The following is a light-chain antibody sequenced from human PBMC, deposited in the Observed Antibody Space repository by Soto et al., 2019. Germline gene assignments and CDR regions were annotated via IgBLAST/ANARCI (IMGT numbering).Light chain of an antibody. CDR2: DAS. CDR1: QSVSSY. CDR3: QQRTNWPPWT. V-gene: IGKV3-11*01. J-gene: IGKJ1*01. Sequence: EIVLTQSPATLSLSPGERATLSCRASQSVSSYLDWYKQKPGQAPRLLIYDASNRATGTPARFSGSGSGTDFTLTISSLEPEDFAVYYCQQRTNWPPWTFGQGTKVEIK.